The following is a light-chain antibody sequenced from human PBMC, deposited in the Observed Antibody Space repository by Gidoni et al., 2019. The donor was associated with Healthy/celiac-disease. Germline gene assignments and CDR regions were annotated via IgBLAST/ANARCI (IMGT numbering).Light chain of an antibody. Sequence: DIQMTQSPSSLSASVGDRVTITCQASQDISNYLNWYQQKPGKAPKLLIYDADNLETGGPSRFSVSGSGTDFTFTISSLQPEDIATYYCQQYDNLPPILTFGPGTKVDIK. CDR1: QDISNY. CDR3: QQYDNLPPILT. V-gene: IGKV1-33*01. J-gene: IGKJ3*01. CDR2: DAD.